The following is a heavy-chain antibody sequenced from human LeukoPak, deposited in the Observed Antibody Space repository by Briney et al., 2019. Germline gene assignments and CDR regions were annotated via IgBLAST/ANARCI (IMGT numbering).Heavy chain of an antibody. CDR2: IYNNGDT. CDR1: GFIVSTSY. CDR3: ARGTTVTLY. D-gene: IGHD4-17*01. Sequence: GGSLRLSCAASGFIVSTSYMTWVRQAPGKGLECVSIIYNNGDTDYADSVKGRITISRDNAKNSLYLQMNSLRAEDTAVYYCARGTTVTLYWGQGTLVTVSS. J-gene: IGHJ4*02. V-gene: IGHV3-66*01.